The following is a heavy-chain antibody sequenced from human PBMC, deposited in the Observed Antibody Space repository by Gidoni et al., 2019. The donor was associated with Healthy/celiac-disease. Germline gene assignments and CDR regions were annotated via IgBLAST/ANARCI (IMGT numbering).Heavy chain of an antibody. Sequence: EVQLVASGGGLVKPGGSLRLSCGASGFTFSNAWMSWVRQAPGKGLEWVGRIKSKTDGGTTDYAAPVKGRFTISRDDSKNTLYLQMNSLKTEDTAVYYCTTDGSVVPAAPDAFDIWGQGTMVTVSS. D-gene: IGHD2-2*01. CDR3: TTDGSVVPAAPDAFDI. J-gene: IGHJ3*02. CDR2: IKSKTDGGTT. CDR1: GFTFSNAW. V-gene: IGHV3-15*01.